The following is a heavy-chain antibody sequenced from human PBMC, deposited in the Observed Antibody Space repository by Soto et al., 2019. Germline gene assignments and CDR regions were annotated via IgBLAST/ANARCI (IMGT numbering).Heavy chain of an antibody. Sequence: ASVKVSCKASGYTFSSYYIHWVRQAPGQGLEWMGIINPSGGRTTYAQKFRGRVTMIRDTSTSTVYMELSSLRSEDTAVYYCAREGDIVTTNHNWLAPLRQGTLVSVSS. CDR1: GYTFSSYY. CDR3: AREGDIVTTNHNWLAP. CDR2: INPSGGRT. V-gene: IGHV1-46*03. J-gene: IGHJ5*02. D-gene: IGHD5-12*01.